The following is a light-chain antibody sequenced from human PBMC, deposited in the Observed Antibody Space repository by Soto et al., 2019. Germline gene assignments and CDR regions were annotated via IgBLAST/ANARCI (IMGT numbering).Light chain of an antibody. CDR3: QQYNNWPLT. Sequence: EIVLTQSPSTLSLSPGLRSSLSCRASQSVSSSYLAWYQQKTGQAPRLLIYDASTRATGIPARLSGSGYGTELTITISSMQSEDFAVYYCQQYNNWPLTFGGGTKVDIK. CDR1: QSVSSSY. CDR2: DAS. J-gene: IGKJ4*01. V-gene: IGKV3-15*01.